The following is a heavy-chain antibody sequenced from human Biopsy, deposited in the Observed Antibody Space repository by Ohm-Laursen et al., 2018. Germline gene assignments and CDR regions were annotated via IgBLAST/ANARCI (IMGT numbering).Heavy chain of an antibody. J-gene: IGHJ6*02. CDR3: ARDYQPYLVTIHYYYYGMDV. V-gene: IGHV1-46*01. D-gene: IGHD2-2*01. Sequence: ASVKVSCKASGYSFTSYYMHWVRQAPGQGLEWMGMINPSGSTTSYPQIFQGRVTMTRDTSKSTVYMELSSLRSDDTAVYYCARDYQPYLVTIHYYYYGMDVWGQGTTVTVSS. CDR1: GYSFTSYY. CDR2: INPSGSTT.